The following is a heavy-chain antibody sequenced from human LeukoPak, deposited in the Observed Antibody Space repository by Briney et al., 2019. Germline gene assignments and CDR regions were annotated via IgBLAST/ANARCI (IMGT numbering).Heavy chain of an antibody. CDR1: GYTFTGYY. CDR2: IIPILGIA. D-gene: IGHD1-26*01. Sequence: SVKVSCEASGYTFTGYYMHWVRQAPGQGLEWMGRIIPILGIANYAQKFQGRVTITADKSTSTAYIELSSLRSEDTAVYYCAREGFIVGATKAYYFDYSGQGTLVTVSS. V-gene: IGHV1-69*04. J-gene: IGHJ4*02. CDR3: AREGFIVGATKAYYFDY.